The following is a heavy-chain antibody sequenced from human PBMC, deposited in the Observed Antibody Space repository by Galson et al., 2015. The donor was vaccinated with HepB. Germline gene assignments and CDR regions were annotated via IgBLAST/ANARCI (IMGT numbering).Heavy chain of an antibody. CDR3: ARGIRNSFDL. D-gene: IGHD2-21*01. CDR2: TYYRSTWYR. V-gene: IGHV6-1*01. CDR1: SVSSNGIA. Sequence: SVSSNGIAWNWIRQSPSRGLEWLGRTYYRSTWYRDYAVSVKGRITVNPDTSRNQFSLQLSSVTPDDTAIYYCARGIRNSFDLWGQGTMVTVSP. J-gene: IGHJ3*01.